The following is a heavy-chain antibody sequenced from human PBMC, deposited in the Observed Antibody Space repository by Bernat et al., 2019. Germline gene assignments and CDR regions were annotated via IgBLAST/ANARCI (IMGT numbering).Heavy chain of an antibody. V-gene: IGHV3-23*04. CDR2: ISGSGGST. J-gene: IGHJ4*02. D-gene: IGHD6-19*01. Sequence: VQLVESGGGLVKPGGSLRLSCAASGFTFSDYYMSWIRQAPGKGLEWVSAISGSGGSTYYADSVKGRFTISRDNSKNTLYLQMNSLRAEDTAVYYCAKGGSGWYRGYLDYWGQGTLVTVSS. CDR3: AKGGSGWYRGYLDY. CDR1: GFTFSDYY.